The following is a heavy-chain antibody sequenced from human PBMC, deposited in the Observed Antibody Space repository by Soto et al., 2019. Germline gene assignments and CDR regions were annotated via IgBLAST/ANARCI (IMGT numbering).Heavy chain of an antibody. V-gene: IGHV3-30*18. CDR1: GFTFKNYA. Sequence: QPGGSLRLSCAASGFTFKNYAMHWVRQAPGKGLEWVAVISYDGSNKYYADSVKGRFTISRDNSKNTLYLQMNSLRAEDTAVYYCAKDRTDIVVVVAATPPLWFDPWGQGTLVTVSS. D-gene: IGHD2-15*01. CDR3: AKDRTDIVVVVAATPPLWFDP. J-gene: IGHJ5*02. CDR2: ISYDGSNK.